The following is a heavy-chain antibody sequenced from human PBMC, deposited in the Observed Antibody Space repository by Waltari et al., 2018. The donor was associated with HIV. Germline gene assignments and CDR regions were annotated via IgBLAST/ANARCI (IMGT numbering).Heavy chain of an antibody. CDR3: AKAISRIGVTEYYFDY. CDR2: IGWNSGRI. V-gene: IGHV3-9*01. Sequence: EVQLVESGGGLVQPGRSLRLSCAASGFTFDDYAMHWVRQAPGKGLGGVSGIGWNSGRIGYADSVKGRFTISRDNAKNSLYLQMNSLRFEDTALYYCAKAISRIGVTEYYFDYWGQGTLVTVSS. CDR1: GFTFDDYA. J-gene: IGHJ4*02. D-gene: IGHD6-19*01.